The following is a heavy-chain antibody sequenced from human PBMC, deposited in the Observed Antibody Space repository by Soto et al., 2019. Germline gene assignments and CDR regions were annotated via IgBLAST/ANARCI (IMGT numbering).Heavy chain of an antibody. D-gene: IGHD3-10*01. CDR3: ARGRAYYYGSGSYSRFDP. Sequence: SETLSPTCAFYGWSFGGYYWRWIRQPPGKGLEWIGEINHSGSTNYNPSLKSRVTISVDTSKNQFSLKLSSVTAADTAVYYCARGRAYYYGSGSYSRFDPWGQGTLVTVS. CDR1: GWSFGGYY. V-gene: IGHV4-34*01. CDR2: INHSGST. J-gene: IGHJ5*02.